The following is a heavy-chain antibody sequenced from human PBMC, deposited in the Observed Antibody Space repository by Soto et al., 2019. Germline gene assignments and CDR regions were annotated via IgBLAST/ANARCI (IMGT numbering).Heavy chain of an antibody. CDR1: GGTFSSYA. Sequence: SVKVSCTASGGTFSSYAISWVRQAPGQGLEWMGGIIPIFGTANYAQKFQGRVTITADESTSTAYMELSSLRSEDTAVYYCATTSKRFVVVPAAIVDYYYGMDVWGQGTTVTVSS. V-gene: IGHV1-69*13. CDR3: ATTSKRFVVVPAAIVDYYYGMDV. D-gene: IGHD2-2*02. CDR2: IIPIFGTA. J-gene: IGHJ6*02.